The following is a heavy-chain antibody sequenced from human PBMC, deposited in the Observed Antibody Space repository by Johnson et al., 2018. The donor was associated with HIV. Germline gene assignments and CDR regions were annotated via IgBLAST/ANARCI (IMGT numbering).Heavy chain of an antibody. Sequence: EMQLVESGGGLVQPGRSLRLSCTASGFSFGDYGMSWVRQAPGKGLEWVGFIRSKAYGGTTEYAASVKGRLTISRDDSKSIAYLQMNSLKTEDTAVYYCSRVGYYYDSSGYYSDAIDIWGQGTMVTVSS. J-gene: IGHJ3*02. CDR2: IRSKAYGGTT. CDR1: GFSFGDYG. CDR3: SRVGYYYDSSGYYSDAIDI. D-gene: IGHD3-22*01. V-gene: IGHV3-49*04.